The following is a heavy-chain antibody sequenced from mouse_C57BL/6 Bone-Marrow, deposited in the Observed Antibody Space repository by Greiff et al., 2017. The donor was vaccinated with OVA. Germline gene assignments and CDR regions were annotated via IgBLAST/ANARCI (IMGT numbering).Heavy chain of an antibody. V-gene: IGHV5-16*01. CDR2: INYDGSST. D-gene: IGHD2-4*01. CDR1: GFTFSDYY. CDR3: AREGDDYDAFAY. Sequence: EVMLVESEGGLVQPGSSMKLSCTASGFTFSDYYMAWVRQVPEKGLEWVANINYDGSSTYYLDSLKSRFIISRDNAKNMLYLQMSSLKSEDTATYYCAREGDDYDAFAYWGQGTLVTVSA. J-gene: IGHJ3*01.